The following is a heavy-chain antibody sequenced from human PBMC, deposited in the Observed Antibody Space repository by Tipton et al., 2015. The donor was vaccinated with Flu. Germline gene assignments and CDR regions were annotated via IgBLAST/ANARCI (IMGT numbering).Heavy chain of an antibody. CDR1: GFTFSSYA. Sequence: SLRLSCAASGFTFSSYAMSWVRQAPGKGLEWVSAISGSGGNTYYADSVKGRFTISRDNSKNTLYLQMNSLRAEDTAVYYCAKVDYYDSSGQNFDYWGQGTLVTV. CDR3: AKVDYYDSSGQNFDY. J-gene: IGHJ4*02. CDR2: ISGSGGNT. D-gene: IGHD3-22*01. V-gene: IGHV3-23*01.